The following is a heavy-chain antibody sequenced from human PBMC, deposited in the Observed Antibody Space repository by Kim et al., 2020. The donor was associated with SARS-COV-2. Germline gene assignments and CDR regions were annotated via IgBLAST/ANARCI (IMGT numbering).Heavy chain of an antibody. CDR3: ASSFGSGRYYTPFDY. V-gene: IGHV3-30-3*01. Sequence: GGSLRLSCAASGFTFSSYAMHWVRQAPGKGLEWVAVISYDGSNKYYADSVKGRFTISRDNSKNTLYLQMNSLRAEDTAVYYCASSFGSGRYYTPFDYWG. CDR1: GFTFSSYA. J-gene: IGHJ4*01. D-gene: IGHD3-10*01. CDR2: ISYDGSNK.